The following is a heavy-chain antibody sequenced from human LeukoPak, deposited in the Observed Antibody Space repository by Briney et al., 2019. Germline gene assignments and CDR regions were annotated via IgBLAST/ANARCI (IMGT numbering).Heavy chain of an antibody. CDR2: IYYSGST. D-gene: IGHD3-10*01. V-gene: IGHV4-59*01. CDR3: ARDREWMVRGVTFDY. CDR1: GGSISSYY. J-gene: IGHJ4*02. Sequence: PSETLSLTCTVSGGSISSYYWSWIRQPPGKGLEWIGYIYYSGSTNYNPSLKSRVTISVDTSKNQFSLKLSSVTAADTAVYCCARDREWMVRGVTFDYWGQGTLVTVSS.